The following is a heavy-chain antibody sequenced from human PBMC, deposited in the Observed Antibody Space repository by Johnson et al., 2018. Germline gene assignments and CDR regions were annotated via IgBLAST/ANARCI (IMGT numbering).Heavy chain of an antibody. CDR3: ATGHYLAGTTYSQH. CDR1: GFTFINYV. D-gene: IGHD1-7*01. CDR2: ISESGDTT. V-gene: IGHV3-23*04. J-gene: IGHJ1*01. Sequence: VQLVQSGGALVQPGGSLRLSCVVSGFTFINYVMNWVRQAPGRGLEWISVISESGDTTYYADPVKGRFTISRDDSQKPLFLQMSGLRAEDTAVYCWATGHYLAGTTYSQHWGQGTLVTVSS.